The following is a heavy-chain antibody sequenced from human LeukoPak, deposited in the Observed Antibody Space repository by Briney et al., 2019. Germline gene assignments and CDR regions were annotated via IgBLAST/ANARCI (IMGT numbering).Heavy chain of an antibody. V-gene: IGHV4-30-4*08. CDR2: IYYSGTT. Sequence: SETLSFTCTVSDGSISSGDHYWSWIRQPPGKGLEWIGYIYYSGTTFYNPSLKSRVTISVDTSKNQFSLKLNSVTAADTAVYYCARNTVVAHYFDYWGQGTLVTVSS. CDR3: ARNTVVAHYFDY. CDR1: DGSISSGDHY. J-gene: IGHJ4*02. D-gene: IGHD2-2*02.